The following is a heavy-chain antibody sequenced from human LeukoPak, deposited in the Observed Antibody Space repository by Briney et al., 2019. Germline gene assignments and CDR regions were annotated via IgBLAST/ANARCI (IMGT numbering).Heavy chain of an antibody. Sequence: PGGSLRLSCAASGFTVSSNYMTWVRQAPGKGLEWVSAISGSGGSTYYADSVKGRFTISRDNSKNTLYLQMNSLRAEDTAVYYCAKLLRITMILYGMDVWGQGTTVTVSS. CDR3: AKLLRITMILYGMDV. V-gene: IGHV3-23*01. CDR2: ISGSGGST. D-gene: IGHD3-22*01. CDR1: GFTVSSNY. J-gene: IGHJ6*02.